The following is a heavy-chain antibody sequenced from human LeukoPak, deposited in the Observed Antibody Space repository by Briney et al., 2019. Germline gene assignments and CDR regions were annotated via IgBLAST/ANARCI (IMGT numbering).Heavy chain of an antibody. D-gene: IGHD4-17*01. CDR1: GYTFTSYY. CDR3: APSRGDYGDYFDY. Sequence: ASVKVSCKASGYTFTSYYMHWVRQAPGQGLEWMGIINPSGGSTSYAQKFQGRVTMTRDTSISTAYMELSRLRSDDTAVYYCAPSRGDYGDYFDYWGQGTLVTVSS. CDR2: INPSGGST. J-gene: IGHJ4*02. V-gene: IGHV1-46*03.